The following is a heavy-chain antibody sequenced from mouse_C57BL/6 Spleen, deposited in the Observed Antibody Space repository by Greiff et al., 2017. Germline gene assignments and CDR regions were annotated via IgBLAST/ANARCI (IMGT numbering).Heavy chain of an antibody. V-gene: IGHV1-50*01. Sequence: QVHVKQPGAELVKPGASVKLSCKASGYTFTSYWMQWVKQRPGQGLEWIGEIDPSDSYTNYNQKFKGKATLTVDTSSSTAYMQLSSLTSEDSAVYYCARGYDYDGFAYWGQGTLVTVSA. D-gene: IGHD2-4*01. CDR3: ARGYDYDGFAY. J-gene: IGHJ3*01. CDR2: IDPSDSYT. CDR1: GYTFTSYW.